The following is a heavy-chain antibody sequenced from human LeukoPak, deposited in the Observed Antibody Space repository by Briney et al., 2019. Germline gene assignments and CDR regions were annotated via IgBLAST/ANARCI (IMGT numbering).Heavy chain of an antibody. CDR2: IGGSGGTT. Sequence: PGGSLRLSCAASGFTFSRYAMSWVRQAPGKGLEWVSSIGGSGGTTYYADSVQGRFTISRDNSKNTLYLQMNSLSAEDTAVYYCAKDLSWFGGSLVTFGYWGQGTLATVSS. V-gene: IGHV3-23*01. CDR3: AKDLSWFGGSLVTFGY. CDR1: GFTFSRYA. J-gene: IGHJ4*02. D-gene: IGHD3-10*01.